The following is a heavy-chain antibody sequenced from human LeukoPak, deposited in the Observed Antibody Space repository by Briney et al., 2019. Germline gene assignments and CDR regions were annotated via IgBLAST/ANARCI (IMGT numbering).Heavy chain of an antibody. CDR1: GFTFSAYG. V-gene: IGHV3-33*01. CDR3: ARYLCSTSSCYDY. J-gene: IGHJ4*02. CDR2: IWYDGSRT. Sequence: GGSLRLSCAASGFTFSAYGFYWARQAPGKGLEWVAVIWYDGSRTYYVDSVKGRFTISRDDSKNTLYLQMSSLRAEDTAVYYCARYLCSTSSCYDYWGQGTLVTVSS. D-gene: IGHD2-15*01.